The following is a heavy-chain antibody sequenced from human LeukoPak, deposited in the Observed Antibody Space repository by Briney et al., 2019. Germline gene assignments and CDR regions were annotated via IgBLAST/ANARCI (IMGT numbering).Heavy chain of an antibody. CDR1: GGSFSGYY. CDR3: ARRFRSYYYDSSGFDY. D-gene: IGHD3-22*01. J-gene: IGHJ4*02. Sequence: SETLSLTCAVYGGSFSGYYWSWIRQPPGKGLEWIGEINHSGSTNYNPSLKSRVTISVDTSKNQFSLKLSFVTAADTAVYYCARRFRSYYYDSSGFDYWGQGTLVTVSS. V-gene: IGHV4-34*01. CDR2: INHSGST.